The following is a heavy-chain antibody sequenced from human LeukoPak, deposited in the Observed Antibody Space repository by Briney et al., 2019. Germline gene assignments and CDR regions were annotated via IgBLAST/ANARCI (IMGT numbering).Heavy chain of an antibody. D-gene: IGHD4-11*01. CDR1: GFTFDDYA. CDR3: ARDRRMTTVTTLFDY. Sequence: GGSLRLSCAASGFTFDDYAMHWVRQAPGKGLKWVSGISWNSGSIGYADSVKGRFTISRDNSKNTLYLQMNSLRAEDTAVYYCARDRRMTTVTTLFDYWGQGTLVTVSS. J-gene: IGHJ4*02. V-gene: IGHV3-9*01. CDR2: ISWNSGSI.